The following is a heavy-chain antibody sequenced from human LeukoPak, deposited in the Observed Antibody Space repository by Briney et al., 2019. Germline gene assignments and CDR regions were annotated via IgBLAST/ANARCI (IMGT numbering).Heavy chain of an antibody. V-gene: IGHV3-23*01. D-gene: IGHD2-2*01. CDR3: AKDRGSIVVVPAAMGGENY. CDR2: ISGSGGST. J-gene: IGHJ4*02. CDR1: GFTFSSYA. Sequence: GGSLRLSCAASGFTFSSYAMSWVRQAPGKGLEWVSAISGSGGSTYYADSVKGRFTISRDNSKNTLYLQMNSLRAEDTAVYYCAKDRGSIVVVPAAMGGENYWGQGTLVTVSS.